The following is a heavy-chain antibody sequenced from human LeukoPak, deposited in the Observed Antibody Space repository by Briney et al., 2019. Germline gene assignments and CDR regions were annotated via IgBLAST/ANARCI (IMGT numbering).Heavy chain of an antibody. CDR2: MTYRGSA. D-gene: IGHD4/OR15-4a*01. CDR1: NGFDNLYF. J-gene: IGHJ4*02. Sequence: SETLSLTCAVYNGFDNLYFMLVRQPPGKGLEWIGEMTYRGSANYNLSLRSRVTISINVSQRQFSLILKSVTAADTATYYCAVYGGNWDFDSWGQGTPVTVSS. V-gene: IGHV4-34*01. CDR3: AVYGGNWDFDS.